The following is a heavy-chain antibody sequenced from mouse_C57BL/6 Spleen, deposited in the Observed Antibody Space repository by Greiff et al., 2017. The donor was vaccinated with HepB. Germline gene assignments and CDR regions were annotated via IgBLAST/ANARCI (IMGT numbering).Heavy chain of an antibody. D-gene: IGHD1-1*01. CDR1: GYSITSGYY. J-gene: IGHJ2*01. CDR2: ISYDGSN. V-gene: IGHV3-6*01. CDR3: ARAFITGYYFDY. Sequence: EVQLQQSGPGLVKPSQSLSLTCSVTGYSITSGYYWNWIRQFPGNKLEWMGYISYDGSNNYNPSLKNRISITRDTSKNQFFLKLNSVTTEDTATYYCARAFITGYYFDYWGQGTTLTVSS.